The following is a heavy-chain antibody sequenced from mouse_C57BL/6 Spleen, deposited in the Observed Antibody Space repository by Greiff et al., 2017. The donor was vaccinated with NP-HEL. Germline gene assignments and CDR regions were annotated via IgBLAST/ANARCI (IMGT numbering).Heavy chain of an antibody. Sequence: EVKMMESGGGLVKPGGSLKLSCAASGFTFSSYAMSWVRQTPEKRLEWVATISDGGSYTYYPDNVKGRFTISRDNAKNNLYLQMSHLKSEDTAMYYCARDITTAGNYFDYWGQGTTLTVSS. J-gene: IGHJ2*01. CDR2: ISDGGSYT. D-gene: IGHD1-2*01. CDR3: ARDITTAGNYFDY. CDR1: GFTFSSYA. V-gene: IGHV5-4*01.